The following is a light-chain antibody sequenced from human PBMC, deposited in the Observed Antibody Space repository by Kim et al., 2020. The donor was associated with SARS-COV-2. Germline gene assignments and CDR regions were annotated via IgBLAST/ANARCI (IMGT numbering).Light chain of an antibody. J-gene: IGKJ1*01. CDR3: QQYYSTPLT. V-gene: IGKV4-1*01. CDR2: WAS. Sequence: DIVMTQSPDSLAVSLGERANINCKSSQSVLYSSNNKNYLAWYQQKPGQPPKLLIYWASTRESGVPDRFSGSGSGTDFTLTISSLQAEDVAVYYCQQYYSTPLTFGQGTKVDIK. CDR1: QSVLYSSNNKNY.